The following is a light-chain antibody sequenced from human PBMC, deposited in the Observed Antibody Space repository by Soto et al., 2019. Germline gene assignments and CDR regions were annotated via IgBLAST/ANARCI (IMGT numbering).Light chain of an antibody. CDR1: QSLSFN. Sequence: EIVMTQSPATLSVSPGERATLSCRASQSLSFNLAWYQQKPGQSPRLLIYGASTRATGVPARFSGSGSGTEFTLTISSLQSEDFAVYYCQQYINLWTFGQGTKVDI. J-gene: IGKJ1*01. CDR2: GAS. V-gene: IGKV3-15*01. CDR3: QQYINLWT.